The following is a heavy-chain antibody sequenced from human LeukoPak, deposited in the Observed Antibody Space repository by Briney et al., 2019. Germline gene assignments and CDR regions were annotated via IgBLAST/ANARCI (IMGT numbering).Heavy chain of an antibody. CDR2: INPNTGGT. V-gene: IGHV1-2*02. CDR1: GYTFTDYY. J-gene: IGHJ4*02. D-gene: IGHD3-10*01. CDR3: AKEGYKFGSGDIDY. Sequence: ASVRVSCKASGYTFTDYYMHWVRQAPGQGLEWMGWINPNTGGTNYAQKFQDRVTMTRDTSISTAYMELSSLTSDDTAVYYCAKEGYKFGSGDIDYWGQGTRVTVSS.